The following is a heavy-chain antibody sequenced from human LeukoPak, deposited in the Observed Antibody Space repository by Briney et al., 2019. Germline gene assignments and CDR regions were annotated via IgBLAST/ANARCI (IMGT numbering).Heavy chain of an antibody. J-gene: IGHJ2*01. CDR2: IYPGDSDT. CDR3: ARPSTTVDWYFDL. Sequence: GESLKISCKGSGYTFFTYWIGWVRQMSGKGLEWMGIIYPGDSDTIYSPPFQGQVTISADKSIRTAYLQWSSLKASDTAIYYCARPSTTVDWYFDLWGRGTLVTVSS. D-gene: IGHD4-17*01. CDR1: GYTFFTYW. V-gene: IGHV5-51*01.